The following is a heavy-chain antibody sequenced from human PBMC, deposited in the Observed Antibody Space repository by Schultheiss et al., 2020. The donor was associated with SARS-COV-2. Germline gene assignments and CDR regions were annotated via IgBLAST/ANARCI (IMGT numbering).Heavy chain of an antibody. D-gene: IGHD2-21*01. J-gene: IGHJ4*02. Sequence: GGSLRLSCAASGFTFSTYWMHWVRQAPGKGLEFVSAISGDGTGTYYGNSVKGRFTISRDNSKNTLFLQMGSLRPDDMAVYFCARGPYSLAGYYFDYWGQGIPVTVSS. CDR3: ARGPYSLAGYYFDY. CDR2: ISGDGTGT. CDR1: GFTFSTYW. V-gene: IGHV3-64*01.